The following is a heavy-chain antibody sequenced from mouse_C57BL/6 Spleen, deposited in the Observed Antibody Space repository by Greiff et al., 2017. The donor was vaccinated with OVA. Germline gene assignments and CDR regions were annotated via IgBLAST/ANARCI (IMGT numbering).Heavy chain of an antibody. D-gene: IGHD1-1*01. Sequence: EVQLVESEGGLVQPGSSMKLSCTASGFTFSDYYMAWVRQVPEKGLEWVANINYDGSSTYYLDSLKSRFIISRDNAKNILYLQMSSLKSEDTATYYCARAYGSSYTSFAYWGQGTLVTVSA. J-gene: IGHJ3*01. V-gene: IGHV5-16*01. CDR1: GFTFSDYY. CDR3: ARAYGSSYTSFAY. CDR2: INYDGSST.